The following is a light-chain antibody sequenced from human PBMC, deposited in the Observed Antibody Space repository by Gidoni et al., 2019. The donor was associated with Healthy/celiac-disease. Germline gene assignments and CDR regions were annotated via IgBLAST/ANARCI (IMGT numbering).Light chain of an antibody. CDR2: AAS. J-gene: IGKJ5*01. Sequence: DIQMTRSPSSLSASVGDRVTITCRASQSISSYLNWYQQKPGKAPKLLIYAASSLQSGVPSRLSGSGSGTEFTLTISSLQPEDFATYYCQQSYSTPAITCGQGTRLEIK. CDR3: QQSYSTPAIT. V-gene: IGKV1-39*01. CDR1: QSISSY.